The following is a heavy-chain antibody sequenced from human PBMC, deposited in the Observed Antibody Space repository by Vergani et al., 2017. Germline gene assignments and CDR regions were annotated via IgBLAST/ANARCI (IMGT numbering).Heavy chain of an antibody. CDR1: GYTFTGYY. CDR3: ARDRVPAAVGRGTRCYFQH. V-gene: IGHV1-2*02. Sequence: QVQLLQSGTEVKKPGASVKVSCKASGYTFTGYYMHWVRQAPGQGLEWMGWINPNSGGTNYAQTFQGRVTMTRETSISTAYVELSRLRSDDTVVYYCARDRVPAAVGRGTRCYFQHWGQGILVSVSS. D-gene: IGHD2-2*01. CDR2: INPNSGGT. J-gene: IGHJ1*01.